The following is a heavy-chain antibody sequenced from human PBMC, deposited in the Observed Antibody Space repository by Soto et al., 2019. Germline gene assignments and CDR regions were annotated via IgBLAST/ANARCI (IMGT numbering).Heavy chain of an antibody. V-gene: IGHV4-61*01. CDR3: HGDYYGSGSLDY. J-gene: IGHJ4*02. CDR2: IYYSGST. D-gene: IGHD3-10*01. Sequence: SETLSLTCTVSGGSVSSGSYYWSWIRQPPGKGLEWIGYIYYSGSTNYNPSLKSRVTISVDTSKNQFSLKLSSVTAADTAVYYCHGDYYGSGSLDYWGQGTLVTFSS. CDR1: GGSVSSGSYY.